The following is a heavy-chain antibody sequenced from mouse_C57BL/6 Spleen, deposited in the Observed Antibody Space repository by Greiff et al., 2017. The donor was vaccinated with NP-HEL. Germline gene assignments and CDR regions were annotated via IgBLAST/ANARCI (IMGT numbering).Heavy chain of an antibody. CDR3: ARGGYGNRDY. Sequence: VQLQQPGAELVMPGASVKLSCKASGYTFTSYWMHWVKQRPGQGLEWIGEIDPSDSYTNYNQKFKGKSTLTVDKSSSTAYMQLSSLTSEDSAVYYCARGGYGNRDYWGQGTTLTVSS. J-gene: IGHJ2*01. D-gene: IGHD2-10*02. CDR1: GYTFTSYW. V-gene: IGHV1-69*01. CDR2: IDPSDSYT.